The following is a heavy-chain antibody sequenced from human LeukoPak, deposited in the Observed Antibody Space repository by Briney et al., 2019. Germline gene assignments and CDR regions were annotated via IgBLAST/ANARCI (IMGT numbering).Heavy chain of an antibody. CDR2: INHSGST. D-gene: IGHD3-22*01. CDR1: GGSLSGYY. CDR3: ARHTYHYYDSSGYPDY. V-gene: IGHV4-34*01. J-gene: IGHJ4*02. Sequence: SETLSLTCAVYGGSLSGYYWSWIRQPPGKGLEWIGEINHSGSTNYNPSLKSRVTISVDTSKNQFSLKLSSVTAADTAVYYCARHTYHYYDSSGYPDYWGQGTLVTVSS.